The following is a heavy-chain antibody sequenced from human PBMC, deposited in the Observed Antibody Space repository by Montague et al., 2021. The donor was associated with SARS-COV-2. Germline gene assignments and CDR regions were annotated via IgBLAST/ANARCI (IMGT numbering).Heavy chain of an antibody. CDR2: ISYDGSNK. J-gene: IGHJ6*02. D-gene: IGHD2-2*01. CDR1: GFTFSSYG. V-gene: IGHV3-30*18. CDR3: AKDQGDCSSSRCFRGWTYYYYGMDV. Sequence: SLRLSCAASGFTFSSYGIHWVRQAPGKGLEWVAVISYDGSNKHYADSVKGRFTISRDNSKNTLHLQMNSLRAEDTAVYYCAKDQGDCSSSRCFRGWTYYYYGMDVWGQGTTVTVSS.